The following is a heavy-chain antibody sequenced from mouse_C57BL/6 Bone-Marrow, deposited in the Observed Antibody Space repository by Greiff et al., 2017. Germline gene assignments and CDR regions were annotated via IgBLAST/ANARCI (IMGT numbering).Heavy chain of an antibody. CDR1: GYAFTNYL. Sequence: LQESGAELVRPGTSVKVSCKASGYAFTNYLIEWVKQRPGQGLEWIGVINPGSGGTNYNEKFKGKATLTADKSSSTAYMQLSSLTSEDSAVYFCARGDYYGSDYWGQGTTLTVSS. CDR3: ARGDYYGSDY. J-gene: IGHJ2*01. CDR2: INPGSGGT. V-gene: IGHV1-54*01. D-gene: IGHD1-1*01.